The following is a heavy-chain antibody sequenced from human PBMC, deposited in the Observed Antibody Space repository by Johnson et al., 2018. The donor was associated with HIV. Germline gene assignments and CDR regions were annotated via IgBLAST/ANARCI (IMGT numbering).Heavy chain of an antibody. Sequence: VQLVESGGGVVQPGGSLRLSCAASGFTFSSYGMHWVRQAPGKGLEWVANIKEDGSEKYYVDSVKGRFTISRDNAKNSVYLQMNSLRAEDTAMYYCSRHSPRGYSGYDAFDIWGQGTMVTVS. CDR1: GFTFSSYG. D-gene: IGHD5-12*01. CDR2: IKEDGSEK. CDR3: SRHSPRGYSGYDAFDI. V-gene: IGHV3-7*03. J-gene: IGHJ3*02.